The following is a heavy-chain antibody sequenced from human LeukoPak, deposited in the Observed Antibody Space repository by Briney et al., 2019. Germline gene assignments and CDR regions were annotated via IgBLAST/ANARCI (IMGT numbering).Heavy chain of an antibody. V-gene: IGHV3-21*01. J-gene: IGHJ4*02. CDR2: ISSGSSYI. CDR1: GFSFSSYS. Sequence: PGGSLRLSCAASGFSFSSYSMNWVRQAPGKGLEWVSSISSGSSYIYYADSVKGRFTISRDNAKNSLYLQMNSLRAEDTAVYYCARGAYHCSSTTCYPVDRGQGTLVTVSS. CDR3: ARGAYHCSSTTCYPVD. D-gene: IGHD2-2*01.